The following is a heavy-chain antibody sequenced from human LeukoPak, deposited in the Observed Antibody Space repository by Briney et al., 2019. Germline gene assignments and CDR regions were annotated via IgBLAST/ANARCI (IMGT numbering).Heavy chain of an antibody. J-gene: IGHJ6*03. D-gene: IGHD3-22*01. CDR3: ARMSYYYDSSGYYYVGYYYYYMDV. CDR2: IYTSGST. Sequence: SETLSLTCTVSGGSISSYYWSWIRQPAGKGLEWIGRIYTSGSTNYNPSLKSRVTMSVDTSKNQFSLKLSSVTAADTAVYYCARMSYYYDSSGYYYVGYYYYYMDVWGKGTTVTVSS. CDR1: GGSISSYY. V-gene: IGHV4-4*07.